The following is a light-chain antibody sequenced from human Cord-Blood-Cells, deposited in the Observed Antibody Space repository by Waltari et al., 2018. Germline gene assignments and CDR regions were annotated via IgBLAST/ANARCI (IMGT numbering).Light chain of an antibody. CDR1: SSDVGGYNY. CDR2: DVS. CDR3: SSYTSSSTWV. Sequence: QSALTQPASVPGSPGQSITISCTGTSSDVGGYNYVSWYQQHPGKAPTLRIYDVSTRPSGVSNRFSGSKSGNTASLTISGLQAEDEADYYCSSYTSSSTWVFGGGTKLTVL. V-gene: IGLV2-14*01. J-gene: IGLJ3*02.